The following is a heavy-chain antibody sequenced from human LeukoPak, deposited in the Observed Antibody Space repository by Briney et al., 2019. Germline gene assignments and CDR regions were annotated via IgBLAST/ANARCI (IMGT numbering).Heavy chain of an antibody. D-gene: IGHD6-13*01. Sequence: SETLSLTCTVSGGSISGYYWSWLRQPPGKGLEWIGYIYHTGSTNYNPSLNSRVTISVDTSKNQFSLKVNSVTAADTAVYYCATLGGSSSWYLDYWGPGTLVTVSS. CDR3: ATLGGSSSWYLDY. V-gene: IGHV4-59*01. CDR2: IYHTGST. J-gene: IGHJ4*02. CDR1: GGSISGYY.